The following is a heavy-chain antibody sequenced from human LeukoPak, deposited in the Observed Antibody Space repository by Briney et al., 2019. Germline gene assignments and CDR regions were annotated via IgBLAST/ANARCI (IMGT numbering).Heavy chain of an antibody. Sequence: GESLRISCKGSGYSYTNYWISWVRQMPGKGLEWMGVIYPDDSETRYSPSFQGQVTISADKSTSTAYVQWSSLKASDTAMYYCARLYYDNSGYPDYWGQGTLVTVSS. CDR2: IYPDDSET. CDR3: ARLYYDNSGYPDY. D-gene: IGHD3-22*01. CDR1: GYSYTNYW. J-gene: IGHJ4*02. V-gene: IGHV5-51*01.